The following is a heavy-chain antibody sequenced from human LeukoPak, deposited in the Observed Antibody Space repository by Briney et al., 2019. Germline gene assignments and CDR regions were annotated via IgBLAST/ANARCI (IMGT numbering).Heavy chain of an antibody. V-gene: IGHV3-30*18. Sequence: PGGSLRLSCAASGFTFSSYGMHWVRQAPGKGLEWVAVISYDGSNKYYADSVKGRFTISRDNSTNTLYLQMNSLRAEDTAVYYCAKEAPVYDSSGSYFDYWGQGTLVTVSS. CDR2: ISYDGSNK. D-gene: IGHD3-22*01. J-gene: IGHJ4*02. CDR1: GFTFSSYG. CDR3: AKEAPVYDSSGSYFDY.